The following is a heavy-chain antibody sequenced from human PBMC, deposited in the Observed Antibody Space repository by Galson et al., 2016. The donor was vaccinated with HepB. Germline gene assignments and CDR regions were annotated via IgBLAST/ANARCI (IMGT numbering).Heavy chain of an antibody. CDR1: GFDFSNYY. V-gene: IGHV3-11*01. J-gene: IGHJ4*01. CDR3: AAQLGRRAGFDY. D-gene: IGHD1-1*01. CDR2: ITFAAGGT. Sequence: SLRLSCAASGFDFSNYYMTWIRQAPGKGLESIAYITFAAGGTFYADSVKGRFTISRDNAKNSLFLQMSSPRPEDTATYYCAAQLGRRAGFDYWGLGTLVTVS.